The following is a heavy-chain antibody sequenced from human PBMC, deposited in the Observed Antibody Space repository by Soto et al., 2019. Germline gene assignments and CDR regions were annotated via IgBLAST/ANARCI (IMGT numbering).Heavy chain of an antibody. D-gene: IGHD3-3*02. CDR3: ARDKDRQQLGGNYYYILDV. V-gene: IGHV1-69*12. CDR2: IMPVFATP. CDR1: GGTFSTSA. J-gene: IGHJ6*02. Sequence: QVQLMQSGAEVKKPGSSLNVSCKASGGTFSTSAISWVRQAPGEGLEWVGGIMPVFATPDYAQKFQGRVTISADESTTTAYLELTSLTTDDTAVYYCARDKDRQQLGGNYYYILDVWGQGTAITVSS.